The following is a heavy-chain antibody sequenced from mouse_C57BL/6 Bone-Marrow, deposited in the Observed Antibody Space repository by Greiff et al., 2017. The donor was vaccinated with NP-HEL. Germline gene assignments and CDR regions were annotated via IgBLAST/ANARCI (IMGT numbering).Heavy chain of an antibody. J-gene: IGHJ3*01. Sequence: VQLQQSGAELVRPGASVKLSCKASGYTFTDYYINWVKQRPGQGLEWIARIYPGSGNTYYNEKFKGKATLTAEKSSSTAYMQLSSLTSEDSAFYFCAIHGAYGSPFAYWGQGTLVTVSA. CDR2: IYPGSGNT. D-gene: IGHD1-1*01. CDR1: GYTFTDYY. CDR3: AIHGAYGSPFAY. V-gene: IGHV1-76*01.